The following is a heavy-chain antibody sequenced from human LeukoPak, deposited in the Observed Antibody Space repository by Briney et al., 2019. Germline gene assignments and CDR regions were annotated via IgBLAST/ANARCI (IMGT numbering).Heavy chain of an antibody. CDR2: ISSSSSYI. D-gene: IGHD4-17*01. V-gene: IGHV3-21*01. J-gene: IGHJ4*02. Sequence: GGSLRLSCAASGFTFSSYSMNWVRQAPGKGLEWVSSISSSSSYIYYADSVKGRFTISRDNAKNSLYLQMNSLRAEDTAVYYCARDLPVTSYFDYWSQGTLVTVSS. CDR3: ARDLPVTSYFDY. CDR1: GFTFSSYS.